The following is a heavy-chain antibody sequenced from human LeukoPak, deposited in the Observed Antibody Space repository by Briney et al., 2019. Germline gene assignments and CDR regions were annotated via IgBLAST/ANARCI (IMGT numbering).Heavy chain of an antibody. J-gene: IGHJ4*02. D-gene: IGHD4-11*01. CDR2: IRYDGNNE. Sequence: PGGSLRLSYAASGFTFSGYDMHWVRQAPGKGLEWVASIRYDGNNEYYADSVKGRFTISRDNSKNTLYLQMNSLRTEDTAVYYCAKGPHDYSNYFDYWGQGTLVTVSS. V-gene: IGHV3-30*02. CDR1: GFTFSGYD. CDR3: AKGPHDYSNYFDY.